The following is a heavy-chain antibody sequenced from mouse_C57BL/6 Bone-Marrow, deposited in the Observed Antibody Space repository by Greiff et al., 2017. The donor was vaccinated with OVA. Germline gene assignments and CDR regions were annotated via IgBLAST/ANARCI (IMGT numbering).Heavy chain of an antibody. J-gene: IGHJ4*01. CDR1: GYTFTSYG. V-gene: IGHV1-81*01. D-gene: IGHD2-1*01. CDR3: ARGTSTMVTPYYYYAMDY. Sequence: VQGVESGAELARPGASVKLSCKASGYTFTSYGISWVKQRTGQGLEWIGEIYPRSGNTYYNEKFKGKATLTADKSSSTAYMELRSLTSEDSAVYFCARGTSTMVTPYYYYAMDYWGQGTSVTVSS. CDR2: IYPRSGNT.